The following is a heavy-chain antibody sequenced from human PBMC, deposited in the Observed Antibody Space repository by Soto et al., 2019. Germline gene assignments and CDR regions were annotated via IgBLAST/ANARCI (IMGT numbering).Heavy chain of an antibody. D-gene: IGHD3-22*01. V-gene: IGHV3-30*18. Sequence: GSLRLSCAASGFTFSSYGMHWVRQAPGKGLEWVAVISYDGSNKYYADSVKGRFTISRDNSKNTLYLQMNSLRAEDTAVYYCAKEDNGGYYYSWDYWGQGTLVTVSS. CDR1: GFTFSSYG. J-gene: IGHJ4*02. CDR2: ISYDGSNK. CDR3: AKEDNGGYYYSWDY.